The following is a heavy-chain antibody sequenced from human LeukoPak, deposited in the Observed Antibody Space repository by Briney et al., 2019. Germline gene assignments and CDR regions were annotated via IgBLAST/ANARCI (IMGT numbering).Heavy chain of an antibody. CDR1: GGSLNGHY. Sequence: SETLSLTCAVYGGSLNGHYWSWIRQSPGKGLEWIGEGSDIGGTKFNPSLKSRVSISADTSKNQFPLKLTSMTAADTAVYYCAKNGQSGFSFDPWGQGTLVTVSS. CDR3: AKNGQSGFSFDP. V-gene: IGHV4-34*01. D-gene: IGHD3-3*01. CDR2: GSDIGGT. J-gene: IGHJ5*02.